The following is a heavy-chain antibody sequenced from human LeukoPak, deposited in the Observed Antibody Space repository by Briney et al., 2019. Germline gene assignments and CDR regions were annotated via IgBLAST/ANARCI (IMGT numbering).Heavy chain of an antibody. CDR3: ARVGSIYYYYGMDV. CDR1: GFTVSSNY. D-gene: IGHD3-10*01. Sequence: PGGSLRLSCAASGFTVSSNYMSWVRQAPGKGLEWVSVIYSGGSTYYADSVKGRFTISRDNSKNTLYLQMNSLRAEDTAVYYCARVGSIYYYYGMDVWGQGTTVTVSS. CDR2: IYSGGST. J-gene: IGHJ6*02. V-gene: IGHV3-66*01.